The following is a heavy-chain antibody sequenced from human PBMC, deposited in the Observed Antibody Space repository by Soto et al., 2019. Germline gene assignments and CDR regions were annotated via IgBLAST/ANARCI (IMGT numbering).Heavy chain of an antibody. D-gene: IGHD3-10*01. CDR3: ARGVGSGSYYNQDHWFDP. V-gene: IGHV1-18*01. CDR2: INVYNGNT. J-gene: IGHJ5*02. CDR1: GYTFTNYG. Sequence: QVQLVQSGGEVKKPGASVKVSCKASGYTFTNYGISWERQAPGQGLEWMGWINVYNGNTKYAQKVQGRVTMTTDTSTSTAYMELRSLRSDDTAVYYCARGVGSGSYYNQDHWFDPWGQGTLVTVSS.